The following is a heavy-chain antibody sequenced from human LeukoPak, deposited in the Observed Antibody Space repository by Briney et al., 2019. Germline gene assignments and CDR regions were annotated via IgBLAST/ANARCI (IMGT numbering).Heavy chain of an antibody. V-gene: IGHV1-69*13. D-gene: IGHD2-2*01. J-gene: IGHJ4*02. CDR3: ARDRQLQGYFDY. CDR1: GGTFSSYA. CDR2: IISIFGTA. Sequence: SVKVSCKASGGTFSSYAISWVRQAPGQGLEWMGGIISIFGTANYAQKFQGRVTITADESTSTAYTELSSLRSEDTAVYYCARDRQLQGYFDYWGQGTLVTVSS.